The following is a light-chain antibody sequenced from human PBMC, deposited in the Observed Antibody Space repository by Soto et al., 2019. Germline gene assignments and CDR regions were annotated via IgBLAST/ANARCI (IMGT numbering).Light chain of an antibody. Sequence: QSVLTQPPSASGSPGQSVTISCTGTNRDVGGYNYVSWYQQHPGNAPKVMIYDVTKRPSGVPNRFSGSKSGNTASLTVSGLQTEDEADYYCSSYAGSNIIIFGGGTKLTVL. V-gene: IGLV2-8*01. J-gene: IGLJ2*01. CDR3: SSYAGSNIII. CDR2: DVT. CDR1: NRDVGGYNY.